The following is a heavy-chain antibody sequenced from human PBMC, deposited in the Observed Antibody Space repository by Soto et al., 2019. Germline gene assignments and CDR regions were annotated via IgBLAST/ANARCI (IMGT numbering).Heavy chain of an antibody. V-gene: IGHV1-69*04. CDR1: GGTFSSYT. CDR2: IIPILGIA. D-gene: IGHD2-2*01. CDR3: GRETRYCSSTSCYAGLPMDV. J-gene: IGHJ6*04. Sequence: SVKVSCKASGGTFSSYTISWVRQAPGQGLEWMGRIIPILGIANYAQKFQGRVTITADKSTSTAYMELSSLRSEDTAVYYCGRETRYCSSTSCYAGLPMDVWGKGTTVTVSS.